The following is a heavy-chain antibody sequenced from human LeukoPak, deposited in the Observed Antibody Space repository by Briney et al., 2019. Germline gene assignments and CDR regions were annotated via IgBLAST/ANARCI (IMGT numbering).Heavy chain of an antibody. V-gene: IGHV4-39*07. CDR3: ARDRDGGYSYGRPLGYYYYYGMDV. Sequence: SETLSLTCTVSGGSISSSGYYWGWIRQPPGKCLEWIGSIHYSGSTHYIPSLKSRLTISADTSKNQFSLKLSSVTAADTAVYYCARDRDGGYSYGRPLGYYYYYGMDVWGQGTTVTVSS. J-gene: IGHJ6*02. CDR2: IHYSGST. CDR1: GGSISSSGYY. D-gene: IGHD5-18*01.